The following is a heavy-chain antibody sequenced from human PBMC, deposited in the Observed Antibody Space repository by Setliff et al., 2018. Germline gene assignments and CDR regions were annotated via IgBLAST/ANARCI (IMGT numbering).Heavy chain of an antibody. J-gene: IGHJ4*02. CDR3: ARTCSGSGCYAGLES. CDR1: GFTFSSYR. CDR2: IWYDGSNK. V-gene: IGHV3-30*04. Sequence: SLRLSCAASGFTFSSYRMHWVRQAPGKGLEWVALIWYDGSNKYYADSVKGRFTISRDNSKNTLYLQMNSLRPEDTAVYHCARTCSGSGCYAGLESWGQGTPVTVSS. D-gene: IGHD2-15*01.